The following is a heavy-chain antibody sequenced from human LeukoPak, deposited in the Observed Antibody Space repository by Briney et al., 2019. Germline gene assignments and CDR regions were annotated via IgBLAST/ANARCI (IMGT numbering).Heavy chain of an antibody. J-gene: IGHJ6*03. CDR3: ARVNSGSYSLNYYYYMDV. Sequence: SETLSLTCAVYGGSFSGYYWSWIRQPPGKGLEWIGEINHSGSTNYNPSLKGRVTISVDTSKNQFSLKLSSVTAADTAVYYCARVNSGSYSLNYYYYMDVWGKGTTVTVSS. D-gene: IGHD1-26*01. V-gene: IGHV4-34*01. CDR2: INHSGST. CDR1: GGSFSGYY.